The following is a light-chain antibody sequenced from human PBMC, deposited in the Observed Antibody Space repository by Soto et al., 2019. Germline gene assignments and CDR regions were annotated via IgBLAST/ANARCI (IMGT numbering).Light chain of an antibody. V-gene: IGLV2-14*01. CDR1: SSDVGGYDY. CDR2: DFN. CDR3: SSYTSSNTEV. J-gene: IGLJ2*01. Sequence: QSALTQPASVSGSPGQSITISCTGTSSDVGGYDYVSWYQQHPGKVPKLMIYDFNNRPSGVSNRFSGSKSGNTASLTISGLLAEDEADYYCSSYTSSNTEVFGTGTKVTVL.